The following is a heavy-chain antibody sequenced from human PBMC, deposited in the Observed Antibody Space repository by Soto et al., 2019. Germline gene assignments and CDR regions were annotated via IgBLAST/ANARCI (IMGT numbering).Heavy chain of an antibody. V-gene: IGHV3-23*01. CDR3: AKAYFVWSSEQPYYFDY. Sequence: EVQLLDSGGGLVQPGGSLRLSCAASGFTFSNYAMTWVRQGPGKGLEWVSGISGSGGRSYYADSVKGRFTISRDNSKSTLYLQMNSQRAEDTAVYYCAKAYFVWSSEQPYYFDYWGQGTLVNVSS. CDR2: ISGSGGRS. CDR1: GFTFSNYA. J-gene: IGHJ4*02. D-gene: IGHD3-16*01.